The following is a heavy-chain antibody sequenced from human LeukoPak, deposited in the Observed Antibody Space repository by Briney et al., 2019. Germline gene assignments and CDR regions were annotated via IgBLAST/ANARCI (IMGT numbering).Heavy chain of an antibody. D-gene: IGHD2-21*01. CDR1: GFTFSSYS. CDR2: ISATSTFI. V-gene: IGHV3-21*01. Sequence: GGSLRLSCAASGFTFSSYSMNWVRQAPGKGLEWVPSISATSTFIEDADSVKGRFTISRDNAKNSVYLQMDSLKDEDTAVYYCATIPTGGLVRAGVIDVWGQGTTVTVSS. CDR3: ATIPTGGLVRAGVIDV. J-gene: IGHJ6*02.